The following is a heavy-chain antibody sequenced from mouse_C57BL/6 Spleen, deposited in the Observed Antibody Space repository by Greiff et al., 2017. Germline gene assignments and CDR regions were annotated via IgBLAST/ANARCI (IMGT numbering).Heavy chain of an antibody. J-gene: IGHJ4*01. CDR2: LDPSDSYT. CDR1: GYTFTSYW. D-gene: IGHD1-1*01. CDR3: ARRGPYYYGSSPHAMDD. Sequence: QVQLKPPGAELVMPGASVKLSCKASGYTFTSYWMHWVKQRPGQGLEWIGELDPSDSYTNSNQKFKGKSTLTVDKSSSTAYMQLSSLTSEDSAVYYCARRGPYYYGSSPHAMDDWGQGTSVTVSS. V-gene: IGHV1-69*01.